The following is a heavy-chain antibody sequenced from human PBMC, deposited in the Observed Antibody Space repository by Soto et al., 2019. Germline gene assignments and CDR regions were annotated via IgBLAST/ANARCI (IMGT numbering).Heavy chain of an antibody. Sequence: PGGSLRRSCAASGFTFNRHAIHWVRQAPGKGLEWVAVISKDGSNIYYVDSVKGRFTISRDNSKNTLYLQMNSLRDEDTAVYYCVRSRSGAVADSFDYWGQGTLVTVSS. V-gene: IGHV3-30*04. CDR1: GFTFNRHA. CDR3: VRSRSGAVADSFDY. CDR2: ISKDGSNI. J-gene: IGHJ4*02. D-gene: IGHD3-10*01.